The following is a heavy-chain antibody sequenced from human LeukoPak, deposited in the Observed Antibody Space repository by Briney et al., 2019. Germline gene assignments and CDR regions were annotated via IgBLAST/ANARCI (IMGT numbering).Heavy chain of an antibody. J-gene: IGHJ4*02. D-gene: IGHD3-10*01. CDR2: IKQDGSEK. CDR1: GFTVSSNY. Sequence: GGSLRLSCAASGFTVSSNYMSWVRQAPGKGLEWVAHIKQDGSEKNYVDSVKGRFTISRDNAKNSLYLQMNSLRAEDSAVYYCARAGRWDTSIDYWGQGTLVTVSS. CDR3: ARAGRWDTSIDY. V-gene: IGHV3-7*04.